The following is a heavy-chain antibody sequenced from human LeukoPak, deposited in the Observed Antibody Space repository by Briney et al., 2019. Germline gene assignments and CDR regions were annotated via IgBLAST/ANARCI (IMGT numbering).Heavy chain of an antibody. J-gene: IGHJ4*02. CDR2: FYTSGDT. Sequence: SETLSLTCTVSGGSISSFYWSWIRQPAGKGLEWIGRFYTSGDTDYDPSLKSRVTMSVDTSKNQFSLKLSSVTAADTAVYYCARDPCTTGLCFHLDYWGQGALVTVSS. CDR1: GGSISSFY. V-gene: IGHV4-4*07. CDR3: ARDPCTTGLCFHLDY. D-gene: IGHD2-8*01.